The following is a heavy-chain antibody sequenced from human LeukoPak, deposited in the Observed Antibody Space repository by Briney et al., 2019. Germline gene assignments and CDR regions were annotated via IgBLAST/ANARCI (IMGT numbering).Heavy chain of an antibody. CDR3: ARDSPLSYDSSGYYYNHYYYYYMDV. J-gene: IGHJ6*03. V-gene: IGHV3-21*01. CDR1: GFTVSSNY. CDR2: ISSSSRYI. D-gene: IGHD3-22*01. Sequence: PGGSLRLSCAASGFTVSSNYMSWVRQAPGKGLEWVSSISSSSRYIYYADSVKGRFTISRDNAKNSLYLQMNSLRVEDTAVYYCARDSPLSYDSSGYYYNHYYYYYMDVWGKGTTVTISS.